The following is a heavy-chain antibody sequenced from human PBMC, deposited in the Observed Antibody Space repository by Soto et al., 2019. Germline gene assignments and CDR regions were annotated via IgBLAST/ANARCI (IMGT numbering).Heavy chain of an antibody. CDR3: ARESRPYGQHIHFDY. CDR1: GGSISSFY. D-gene: IGHD3-10*01. CDR2: IYYSGST. J-gene: IGHJ4*02. Sequence: SETLSLTCTVSGGSISSFYWSWIRQPPGKGLEWIGYIYYSGSTNYNPSLKSRVTISVDTSKNQFSLKLSSVTAADTAVYYCARESRPYGQHIHFDYWGQGTLVTVSS. V-gene: IGHV4-59*01.